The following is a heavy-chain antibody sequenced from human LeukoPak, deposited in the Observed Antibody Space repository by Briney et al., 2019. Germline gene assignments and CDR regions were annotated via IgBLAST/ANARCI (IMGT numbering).Heavy chain of an antibody. V-gene: IGHV3-7*01. J-gene: IGHJ3*02. D-gene: IGHD3-3*01. Sequence: AGGSLRLSCAASGFTFSSYWMSWVRQAPGKGLEWVANIEQDGSEKYYVDSVKGRFTISRDNAKNSLYLQMNSLRAEDTAVYYCARDSTIYDFWSGYSGAFDIWGQGTMVTVSS. CDR2: IEQDGSEK. CDR3: ARDSTIYDFWSGYSGAFDI. CDR1: GFTFSSYW.